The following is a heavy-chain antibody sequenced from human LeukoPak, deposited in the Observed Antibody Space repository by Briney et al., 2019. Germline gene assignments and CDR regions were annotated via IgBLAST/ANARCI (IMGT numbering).Heavy chain of an antibody. Sequence: PGGSLRLSCAVSGFTFSGYVMSWVRQAPGKGLEWVSSISASGGSTYYADSVKGRFTISRDNSKNTLYLQMNSLRAEDTAVYNCAKEYYDSSGYYYSLDYWGQGTLVTVSS. CDR2: ISASGGST. CDR1: GFTFSGYV. V-gene: IGHV3-23*01. J-gene: IGHJ4*02. D-gene: IGHD3-22*01. CDR3: AKEYYDSSGYYYSLDY.